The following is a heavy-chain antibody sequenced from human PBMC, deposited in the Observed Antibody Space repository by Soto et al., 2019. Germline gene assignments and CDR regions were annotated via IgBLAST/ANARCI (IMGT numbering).Heavy chain of an antibody. CDR3: ARLLESWGEPHYFDS. CDR2: IYPGDSET. Sequence: PGESLKISCKASGYTFSNNWIGWVRQMPGKGLEWMGIIYPGDSETRYSPSFQGQVTISADRSVNTAYLQWSSLKASDTAMYYCARLLESWGEPHYFDSWGQGTMVTVYS. J-gene: IGHJ4*02. V-gene: IGHV5-51*01. CDR1: GYTFSNNW. D-gene: IGHD3-16*01.